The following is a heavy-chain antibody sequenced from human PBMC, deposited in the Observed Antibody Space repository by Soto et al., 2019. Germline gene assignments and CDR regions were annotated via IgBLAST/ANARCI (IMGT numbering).Heavy chain of an antibody. D-gene: IGHD7-27*01. J-gene: IGHJ4*02. Sequence: EVQLVESGGGLAQPGGSLRLSCAASGFTFSSYWMSWVRQAPEKGLEWVANIIRDGAETFYVDSVKGRFTISRDNSKNSLYLQMNNLRAEDTAVYYCAGGNDKTWDSDYWGQGTLVTISS. CDR2: IIRDGAET. CDR1: GFTFSSYW. V-gene: IGHV3-7*03. CDR3: AGGNDKTWDSDY.